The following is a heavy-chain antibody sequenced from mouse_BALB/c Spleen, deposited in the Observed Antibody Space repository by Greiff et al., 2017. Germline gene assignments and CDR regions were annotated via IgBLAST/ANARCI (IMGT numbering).Heavy chain of an antibody. CDR3: ARDHGSSPYWYFDV. V-gene: IGHV5-4*02. D-gene: IGHD1-1*01. CDR2: ISDGGSYT. Sequence: EVQLVESGGGLVKPGGSLKLSCAASGFTFSDYYMYWVRQTPEKRLEWVATISDGGSYTYYPDSVKGRFTISRDNAKNNLYLQMSSLKSEDTAMYYCARDHGSSPYWYFDVWGAGTTVTVSS. J-gene: IGHJ1*01. CDR1: GFTFSDYY.